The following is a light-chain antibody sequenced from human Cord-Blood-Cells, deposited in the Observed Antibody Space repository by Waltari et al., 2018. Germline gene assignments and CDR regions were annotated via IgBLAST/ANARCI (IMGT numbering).Light chain of an antibody. CDR2: YDS. Sequence: SYVLNQPPSVSVAPGKTARITCGGNNIGSKSVHWYQQKPGQAPVLVIYYDSDRPSGIPERFSGSNSGNTATLTISRVEAGDEADYYCQVWDSSSDHYVFGTGTKVTVL. J-gene: IGLJ1*01. CDR3: QVWDSSSDHYV. V-gene: IGLV3-21*04. CDR1: NIGSKS.